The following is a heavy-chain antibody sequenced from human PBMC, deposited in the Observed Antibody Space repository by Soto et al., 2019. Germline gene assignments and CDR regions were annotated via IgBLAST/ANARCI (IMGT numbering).Heavy chain of an antibody. CDR2: ISYDGSNK. CDR3: AKDGGIVVVPAAPFAPPYGMDV. J-gene: IGHJ6*02. CDR1: GFTFSSYG. V-gene: IGHV3-30*18. Sequence: PGGSLRLSCAASGFTFSSYGMHWVRQAPGKGLEWVAVISYDGSNKYYADSVKGRFTISRDNSKNTLYLQMNSLRAEDTAVYYCAKDGGIVVVPAAPFAPPYGMDVWGQGTTVTVSS. D-gene: IGHD2-2*01.